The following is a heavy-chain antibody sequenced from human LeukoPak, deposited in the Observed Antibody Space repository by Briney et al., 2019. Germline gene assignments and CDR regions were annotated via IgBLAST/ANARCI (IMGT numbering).Heavy chain of an antibody. CDR3: AKLPEHGYCSSTSCQADY. CDR1: GFTFSSYG. D-gene: IGHD2-2*01. J-gene: IGHJ4*02. CDR2: IRYDGSNK. V-gene: IGHV3-30*02. Sequence: GGSLRLSCAASGFTFSSYGMHRVRQAPGKGLEWVAFIRYDGSNKYYADSVKGRFTISRDNSKNTLYLQMNSLRAEDTAVYYCAKLPEHGYCSSTSCQADYWGQGTLVTVSS.